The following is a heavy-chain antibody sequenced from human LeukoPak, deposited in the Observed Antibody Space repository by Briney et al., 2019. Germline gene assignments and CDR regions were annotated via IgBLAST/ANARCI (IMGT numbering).Heavy chain of an antibody. CDR2: IYYSGST. J-gene: IGHJ5*02. CDR3: ARFRWVGQEWFDP. V-gene: IGHV4-59*08. Sequence: PSETLSLTCTVSGGSISSYYWSWIWQPPGKGLEWIGYIYYSGSTNYNPSLKSRVTISVDTSKNQFSLKLSSVTAADTAVYYCARFRWVGQEWFDPWGQGTLVTVSS. CDR1: GGSISSYY. D-gene: IGHD4-23*01.